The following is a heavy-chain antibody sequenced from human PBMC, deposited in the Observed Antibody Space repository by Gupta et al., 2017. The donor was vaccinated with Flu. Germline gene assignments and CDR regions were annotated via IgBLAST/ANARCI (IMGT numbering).Heavy chain of an antibody. CDR2: IGTAGDT. D-gene: IGHD2-15*01. CDR1: GFTFSSYD. CDR3: ARYRCSGGSCYSGYFDY. V-gene: IGHV3-13*04. J-gene: IGHJ4*02. Sequence: EVQLVESGGGLVQPGGSLRLSCAASGFTFSSYDMHWVRQATGKGLEWVSAIGTAGDTYYPGSVKGRFTISRENAKNSLYLQMNSLRAGDTAVYYCARYRCSGGSCYSGYFDYWGQGTLVTVSS.